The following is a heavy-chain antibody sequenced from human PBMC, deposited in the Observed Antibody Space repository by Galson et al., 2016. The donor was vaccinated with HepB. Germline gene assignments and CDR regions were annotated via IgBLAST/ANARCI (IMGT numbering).Heavy chain of an antibody. CDR3: TSVKWGCSGNSCVFDP. D-gene: IGHD2-2*01. J-gene: IGHJ5*02. CDR1: GASINSPNW. V-gene: IGHV4-4*02. CDR2: ISPSGSL. Sequence: EPLSLTCAVSGASINSPNWWTWVRQSPVKGLEWIGEISPSGSLNYNPSLNSRVSMSLDKSRNYFSAKLTSVTAADTAVYYCTSVKWGCSGNSCVFDPWGQGTLVTVSS.